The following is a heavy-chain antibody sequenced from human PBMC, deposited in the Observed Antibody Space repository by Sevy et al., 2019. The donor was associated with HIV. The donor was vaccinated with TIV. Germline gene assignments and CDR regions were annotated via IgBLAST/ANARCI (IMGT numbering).Heavy chain of an antibody. J-gene: IGHJ3*02. CDR2: VSYDGSTK. CDR3: AKGSKATGSDFDI. Sequence: GGSLRLSCAASGFIFSNYGMNWVRQAPGKGLEWVAVVSYDGSTKYYTGSVRGGFSISRDNSKNTVYLQMNSLRVEDTAVYYCAKGSKATGSDFDIWGQGTMVTVSS. V-gene: IGHV3-30*18. CDR1: GFIFSNYG. D-gene: IGHD1-1*01.